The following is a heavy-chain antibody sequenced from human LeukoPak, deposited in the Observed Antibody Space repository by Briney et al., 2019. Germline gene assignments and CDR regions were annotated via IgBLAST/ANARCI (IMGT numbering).Heavy chain of an antibody. CDR3: ARTEGATTGMDV. CDR2: INPSGGST. CDR1: GYTFTSYY. J-gene: IGHJ6*04. V-gene: IGHV1-46*01. Sequence: ASVKVSCKASGYTFTSYYMHWVRQAPGQGLEWMGIINPSGGSTSYAQKFQGRVTITRNTSISTAYMELSSLRSEDTAVYYCARTEGATTGMDVWGKGTTVTVSS. D-gene: IGHD1-26*01.